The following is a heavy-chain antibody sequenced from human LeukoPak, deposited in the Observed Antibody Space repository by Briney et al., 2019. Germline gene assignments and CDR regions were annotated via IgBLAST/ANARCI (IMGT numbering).Heavy chain of an antibody. CDR3: ARDRMGGYDSSGYYDY. CDR2: ITNSGNSK. V-gene: IGHV3-48*01. D-gene: IGHD3-22*01. CDR1: EFTFSSYS. J-gene: IGHJ4*02. Sequence: GGSLRLSCAASEFTFSSYSMNWVRQAPGKGLEWVSYITNSGNSKSYADSVKGRFTISRDNTKNSLYLQMNGLRAEDTAVYYCARDRMGGYDSSGYYDYWGQGTLVTVSS.